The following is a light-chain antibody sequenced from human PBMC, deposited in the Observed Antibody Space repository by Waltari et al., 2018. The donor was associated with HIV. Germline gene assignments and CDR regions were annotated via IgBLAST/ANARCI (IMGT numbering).Light chain of an antibody. V-gene: IGLV2-8*01. CDR2: EVS. J-gene: IGLJ2*01. CDR3: SSYAGSNNYVV. CDR1: SSDVGGYNY. Sequence: LTQPPSASGSPGQSVTISCTGTSSDVGGYNYVSWYQQHPGKAPKLMIYEVSKRPSGVPDRFSGSKSGNTASLTVSGLQAEDEADYYCSSYAGSNNYVVFGGGTKLTVL.